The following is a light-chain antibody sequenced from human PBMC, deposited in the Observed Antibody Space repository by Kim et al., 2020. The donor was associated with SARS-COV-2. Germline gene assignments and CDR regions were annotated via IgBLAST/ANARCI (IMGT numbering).Light chain of an antibody. CDR1: QTISTN. J-gene: IGKJ1*01. Sequence: SPGERATLICRTSQTISTNLAWYQQKPGQAPRLLIYGASIRATGIPARFSGSGSGTDFSLTISSLQSEDSAFYYCQQYNEWPSWTFGQGTKVDIK. CDR2: GAS. V-gene: IGKV3D-15*01. CDR3: QQYNEWPSWT.